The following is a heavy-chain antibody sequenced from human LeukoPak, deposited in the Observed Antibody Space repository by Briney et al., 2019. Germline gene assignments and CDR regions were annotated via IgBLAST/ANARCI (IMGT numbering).Heavy chain of an antibody. V-gene: IGHV4-39*07. CDR1: GGSISSSSYY. CDR2: IYYSGST. J-gene: IGHJ6*03. D-gene: IGHD1-26*01. Sequence: SETLSLTCTVSGGSISSSSYYWGWIRQPPGKGLEWIGSIYYSGSTYYNPSLKSRVTISVDTSKNQFSLKLSSVTAADTAVYYCAREEVGATRSYYYYYMDVWGKGTTVTISS. CDR3: AREEVGATRSYYYYYMDV.